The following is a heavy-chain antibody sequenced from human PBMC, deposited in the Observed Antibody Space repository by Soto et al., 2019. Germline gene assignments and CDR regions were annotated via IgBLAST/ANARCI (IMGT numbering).Heavy chain of an antibody. J-gene: IGHJ4*02. CDR1: GFTFGSYA. V-gene: IGHV3-23*01. Sequence: EVQLLESVGGLVQPVGSLRLSCAASGFTFGSYAMSWVRQAPGKGLEWVSAISGSGGRTYYADSVKGRFTISRDISKHTRDLQMNSLRAEDTAVYYCAKEYERPSGYEGPFDYWGQGTLVTVSS. CDR2: ISGSGGRT. D-gene: IGHD5-12*01. CDR3: AKEYERPSGYEGPFDY.